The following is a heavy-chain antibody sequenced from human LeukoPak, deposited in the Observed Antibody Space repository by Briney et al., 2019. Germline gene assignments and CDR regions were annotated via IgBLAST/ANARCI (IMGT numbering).Heavy chain of an antibody. J-gene: IGHJ5*02. D-gene: IGHD4-17*01. Sequence: SETLSLTCTVSGDSINSLDLWSWVRQPPGKGLEWIGSIYYSGSTYYNPSLKSRVTISVDTSKNQFSLKLSSVTAADTAVYYCARRSHGGFDPWGQGTLVTVSS. CDR1: GDSINSLDL. CDR3: ARRSHGGFDP. V-gene: IGHV4-39*01. CDR2: IYYSGST.